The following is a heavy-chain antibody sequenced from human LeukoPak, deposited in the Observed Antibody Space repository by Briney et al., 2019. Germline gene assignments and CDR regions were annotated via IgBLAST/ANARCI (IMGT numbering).Heavy chain of an antibody. V-gene: IGHV3-20*04. CDR1: GFTFDDFG. Sequence: GGSLRLSCAASGFTFDDFGMAWVRQVPGKGLEWVSGIHGNGVTTGYVASVKGRFTISRDNAKNSLYLQMNSLRAEDTAVYYCAWPLPYDVQLERLLPGYWGQGTLVTVSP. J-gene: IGHJ4*02. CDR3: AWPLPYDVQLERLLPGY. CDR2: IHGNGVTT. D-gene: IGHD1-1*01.